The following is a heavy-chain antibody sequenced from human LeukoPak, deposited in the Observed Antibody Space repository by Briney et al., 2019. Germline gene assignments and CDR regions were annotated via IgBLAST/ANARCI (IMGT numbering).Heavy chain of an antibody. CDR1: GFTFSSYG. Sequence: GGSLRLSCAASGFTFSSYGMSWVRQAPGKGLEWVSAISGSGGSTNYADSVKGRFTISRDNAKNALHLQMNSLRAEDTAVYYCAKDLHYGSADYWGQGTLVTVSS. CDR3: AKDLHYGSADY. V-gene: IGHV3-23*01. J-gene: IGHJ4*02. D-gene: IGHD3-10*01. CDR2: ISGSGGST.